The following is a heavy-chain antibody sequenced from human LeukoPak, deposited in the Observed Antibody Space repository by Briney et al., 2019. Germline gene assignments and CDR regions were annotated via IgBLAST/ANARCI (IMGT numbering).Heavy chain of an antibody. CDR2: IKSKTDGGTT. CDR3: TTVRTAMVRVDY. CDR1: GFTFRNAW. D-gene: IGHD3-10*01. Sequence: GGSLRLSCAASGFTFRNAWMSWVRQAPGKGLEWVGRIKSKTDGGTTDYAAPVKGRFTISRDDSKNTLYLQMNSLKTEDTAVYYCTTVRTAMVRVDYWGQGTLVTVSS. J-gene: IGHJ4*02. V-gene: IGHV3-15*01.